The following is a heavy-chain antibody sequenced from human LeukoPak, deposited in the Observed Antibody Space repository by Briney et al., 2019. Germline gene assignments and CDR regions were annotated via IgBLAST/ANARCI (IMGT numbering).Heavy chain of an antibody. V-gene: IGHV4-59*01. CDR3: ARGGKWLQIDY. CDR1: GGSISSDY. Sequence: SETLSLTCTVSGGSISSDYWRWMRQPPGKGLEWIGYIYYSGTTNYNPSLKSRVTISVDTSKNQFSLKLTSVTAADTAVYFCARGGKWLQIDYWGQGTLVTVSS. CDR2: IYYSGTT. J-gene: IGHJ4*02. D-gene: IGHD5-24*01.